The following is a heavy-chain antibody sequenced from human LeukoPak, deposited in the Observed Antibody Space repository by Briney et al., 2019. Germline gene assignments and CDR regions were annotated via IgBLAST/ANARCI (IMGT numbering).Heavy chain of an antibody. CDR1: GYSFTTYW. J-gene: IGHJ4*02. CDR3: ARRFNNYDFRTR. V-gene: IGHV5-51*01. CDR2: IYPGDSDT. D-gene: IGHD3-3*01. Sequence: PGESLKISCEGSGYSFTTYWIGWVRQMPGKGLEWMGVIYPGDSDTRYSPSFQGQVTISADKSLNTAYLQWSSLKASDTAMYYCARRFNNYDFRTRWGQGTLVTVSS.